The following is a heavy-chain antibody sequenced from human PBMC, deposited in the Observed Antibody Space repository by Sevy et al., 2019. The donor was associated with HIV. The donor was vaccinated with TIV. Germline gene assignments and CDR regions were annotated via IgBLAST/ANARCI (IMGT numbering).Heavy chain of an antibody. CDR2: IIPIFGTA. V-gene: IGHV1-69*06. D-gene: IGHD3-10*01. J-gene: IGHJ4*02. Sequence: SVKVSCKASGGTFSSYAISWVRQAPGQGLEWMGGIIPIFGTANYAQKFQGRVTITADKSTSAAYMELSSLRSEDTAVYYCARALSMVRGVGFDYWGQGTLVTVSS. CDR1: GGTFSSYA. CDR3: ARALSMVRGVGFDY.